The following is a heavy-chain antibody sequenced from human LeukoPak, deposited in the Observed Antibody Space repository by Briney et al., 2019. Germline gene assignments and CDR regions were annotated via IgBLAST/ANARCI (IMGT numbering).Heavy chain of an antibody. Sequence: SETLSLTCTVSGGSISSSNYYWGWIRQPPGKGLEWIGSIYSGGSTYHNPSLKSRVAISVDPSKNQVSLKLSSVTAADTAVYYCARHGVTSSGYYWDWGQGTLVTVSS. D-gene: IGHD3-22*01. CDR3: ARHGVTSSGYYWD. V-gene: IGHV4-39*01. CDR2: IYSGGST. J-gene: IGHJ4*02. CDR1: GGSISSSNYY.